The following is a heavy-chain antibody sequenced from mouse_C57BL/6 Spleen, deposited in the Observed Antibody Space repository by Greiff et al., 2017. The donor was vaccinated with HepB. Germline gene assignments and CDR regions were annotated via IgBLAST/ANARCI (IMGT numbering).Heavy chain of an antibody. V-gene: IGHV5-17*01. CDR1: GFTFSDYG. J-gene: IGHJ4*01. CDR2: ISSGSSTI. Sequence: LFNPLFSLQLSCAASGFTFSDYGMHWVRQAPEKGLEWVAYISSGSSTIYYADTVKGRFTISRDNAKNTLFLQMTSLRSEDTAMYYCARPGDYDGGYAMDYWGQGTSVTVSS. D-gene: IGHD2-4*01. CDR3: ARPGDYDGGYAMDY.